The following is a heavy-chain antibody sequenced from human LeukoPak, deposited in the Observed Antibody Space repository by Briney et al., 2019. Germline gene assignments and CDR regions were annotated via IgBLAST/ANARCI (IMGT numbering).Heavy chain of an antibody. V-gene: IGHV1-2*02. D-gene: IGHD3-10*01. CDR1: GYTFTGYY. J-gene: IGHJ5*02. CDR3: ARVRPSITVVRGVMSWFDP. Sequence: ASVKVSCKASGYTFTGYYMHWVRQAPGQGLEWMGWINPNSGGTNYAQKFQGRVNMTSDTSISTAYMELSRLRSDDTAVYYCARVRPSITVVRGVMSWFDPWGQGTLVTVCS. CDR2: INPNSGGT.